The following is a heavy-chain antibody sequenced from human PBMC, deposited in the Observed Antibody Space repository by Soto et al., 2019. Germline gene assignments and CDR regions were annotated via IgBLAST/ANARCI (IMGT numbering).Heavy chain of an antibody. Sequence: EVQLLESGGNLVQPGGSLRLSCAASGFTYNINDMTWVRQAPGKGLEWVSTIRGSGSTSYADSVKGRFTISRDNSKNTLYLQMNSRRAEDTVLYYCVKNRGVYDGWGRGTLVTVSS. V-gene: IGHV3-23*01. CDR1: GFTYNIND. D-gene: IGHD3-16*01. CDR2: IRGSGST. CDR3: VKNRGVYDG. J-gene: IGHJ4*02.